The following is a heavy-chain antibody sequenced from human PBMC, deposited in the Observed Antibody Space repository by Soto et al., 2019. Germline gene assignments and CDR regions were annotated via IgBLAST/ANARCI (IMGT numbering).Heavy chain of an antibody. CDR1: GFTFSSYG. CDR2: IWYDGSNK. CDR3: AREGQSGAFDI. J-gene: IGHJ3*02. V-gene: IGHV3-33*01. Sequence: QVQLVESGGGVVQPGRSLRLSCAASGFTFSSYGMHWVRQAPGKGLEWVAVIWYDGSNKYYADSVKGRFTISRDNSKNTLYLQMNSLRAEDTAVYYCAREGQSGAFDIWGQGTMVTVSS.